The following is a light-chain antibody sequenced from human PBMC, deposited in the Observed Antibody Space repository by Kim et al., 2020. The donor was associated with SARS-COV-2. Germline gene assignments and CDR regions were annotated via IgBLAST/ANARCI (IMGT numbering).Light chain of an antibody. Sequence: AAGGDRVTMTCRASQGISNYLAWYQQKPGKVPKLLIYAASALKSGVPSRFSGSGSGTDFTLTISSLQPEDVATYYCQKYNSAPLTFGGGTKVDIK. CDR1: QGISNY. V-gene: IGKV1-27*01. CDR3: QKYNSAPLT. J-gene: IGKJ4*01. CDR2: AAS.